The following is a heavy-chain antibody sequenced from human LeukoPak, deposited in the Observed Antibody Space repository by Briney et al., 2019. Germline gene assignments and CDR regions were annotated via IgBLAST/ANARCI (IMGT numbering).Heavy chain of an antibody. CDR3: ARGGKYYYDSSGYYPIDY. CDR2: IYPGDSDT. Sequence: GESLKISCKGSGYSFTSYWIGWVRQMPGKGLEWMGIIYPGDSDTRYSPSFQGQVTISADKSISTAYLQWSSLKASDTAMYYCARGGKYYYDSSGYYPIDYWGQGTLVTVSS. J-gene: IGHJ4*02. CDR1: GYSFTSYW. V-gene: IGHV5-51*01. D-gene: IGHD3-22*01.